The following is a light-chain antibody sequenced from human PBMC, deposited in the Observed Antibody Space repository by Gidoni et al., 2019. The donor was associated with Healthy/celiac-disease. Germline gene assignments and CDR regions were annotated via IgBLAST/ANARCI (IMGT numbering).Light chain of an antibody. CDR2: DAS. CDR1: QSVSSY. CDR3: QQRSNWPLT. V-gene: IGKV3-11*01. Sequence: EIVLTQSPATLSLSPGVRATLSCRASQSVSSYLAWYQQKPGQAPRLLIYDASNRATGIPARFSGSGSGTDFTLTISSLEPEDFAFYYCQQRSNWPLTFGPGTKVDIK. J-gene: IGKJ3*01.